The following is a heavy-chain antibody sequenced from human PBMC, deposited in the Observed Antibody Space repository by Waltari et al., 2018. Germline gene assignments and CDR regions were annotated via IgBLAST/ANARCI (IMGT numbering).Heavy chain of an antibody. CDR3: AREYNSGWYSFYYGLDV. Sequence: QVQLVQSGAEVKKPGASVKVSCKASGYTFTNYAISWVQQAPGQGLEWMGWIIVDNGNTNYAQKLQGRVTLTTDTSTSTAYMELRSLRSDDTAVYYCAREYNSGWYSFYYGLDVWGQGTTVTVSS. V-gene: IGHV1-18*01. J-gene: IGHJ6*02. CDR1: GYTFTNYA. CDR2: IIVDNGNT. D-gene: IGHD6-19*01.